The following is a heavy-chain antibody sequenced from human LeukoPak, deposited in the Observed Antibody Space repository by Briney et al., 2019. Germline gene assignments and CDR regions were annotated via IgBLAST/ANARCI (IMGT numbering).Heavy chain of an antibody. CDR2: IYYSGST. D-gene: IGHD3-3*01. Sequence: PSETLSLTCTVSGGSISSSSYYWGWIRQPPGKGLEWIGSIYYSGSTYYNPSLKSRVTISVDTSKNQFSLKLSSVTAADTAVYYCARVLYYDFWSGYYIYLPSITLVHDEFDYWGQGTLVTVSS. CDR1: GGSISSSSYY. CDR3: ARVLYYDFWSGYYIYLPSITLVHDEFDY. V-gene: IGHV4-39*07. J-gene: IGHJ4*02.